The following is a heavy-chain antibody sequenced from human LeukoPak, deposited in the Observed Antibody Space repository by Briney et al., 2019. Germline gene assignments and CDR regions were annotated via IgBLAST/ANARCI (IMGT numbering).Heavy chain of an antibody. Sequence: ASVKVSCKASGYTFTGYYMHWVRQAPGQGLEWTGWISPNSGGTNYAQNFQGRVTMTRDTSISTAYMELSRLRSDDTAVYYCAREYYDSSGYYSYYFDYWGQGTLVTVSS. CDR1: GYTFTGYY. CDR2: ISPNSGGT. CDR3: AREYYDSSGYYSYYFDY. D-gene: IGHD3-22*01. J-gene: IGHJ4*02. V-gene: IGHV1-2*02.